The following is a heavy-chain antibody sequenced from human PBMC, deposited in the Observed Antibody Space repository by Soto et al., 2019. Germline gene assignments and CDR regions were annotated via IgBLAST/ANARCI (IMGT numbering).Heavy chain of an antibody. V-gene: IGHV3-48*01. D-gene: IGHD7-27*01. CDR2: ISSSSSVI. J-gene: IGHJ6*03. CDR1: GFILSDCA. Sequence: VQLVESGGGLVQPVGSLRLSCATSGFILSDCAMNWVRQAPGKGLEWVSYISSSSSVIDYADSVKGRFTVSRDNAMNSLYLQMNSLRAEDTAVYYCARDLSWGSNWYYYMDVWGKGTTVTVSS. CDR3: ARDLSWGSNWYYYMDV.